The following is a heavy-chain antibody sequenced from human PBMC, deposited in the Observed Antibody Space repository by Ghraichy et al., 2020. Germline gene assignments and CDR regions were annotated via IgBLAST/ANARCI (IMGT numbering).Heavy chain of an antibody. J-gene: IGHJ6*02. CDR2: IYYSGST. D-gene: IGHD4-23*01. CDR1: GGSISSYY. CDR3: ARLPIYGGNSPPGGYYYGMDV. Sequence: SETLSLTCTVSGGSISSYYWSWIRQPPGKGLEWIGYIYYSGSTNYNPSLKSRVTISVDTSKNQFSLKLSSVTAADTAVYYCARLPIYGGNSPPGGYYYGMDVWGQGTTVTVSS. V-gene: IGHV4-59*01.